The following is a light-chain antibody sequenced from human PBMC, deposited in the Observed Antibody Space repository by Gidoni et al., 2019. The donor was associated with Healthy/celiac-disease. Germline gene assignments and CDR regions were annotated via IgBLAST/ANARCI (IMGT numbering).Light chain of an antibody. CDR1: SSNIGSNY. CDR2: RNN. J-gene: IGLJ3*02. V-gene: IGLV1-47*01. Sequence: QSLLTPPPSASGTPGQGVTISCSGSSSNIGSNYVYWYQQLPGTAPKLLIYRNNQRPSGVPDRFSGSKSGTSASLAISGLRSEDEADYYCAAWDDSLSGWVFGGGTKLTVL. CDR3: AAWDDSLSGWV.